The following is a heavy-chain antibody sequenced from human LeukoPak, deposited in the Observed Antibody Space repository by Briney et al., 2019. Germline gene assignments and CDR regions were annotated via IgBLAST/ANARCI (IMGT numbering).Heavy chain of an antibody. CDR2: INHSGST. V-gene: IGHV4-34*01. CDR3: ARNPAAPWRSYNWFDP. CDR1: GGSFSGYY. J-gene: IGHJ5*02. Sequence: PSETLSLTCAVYGGSFSGYYWSWLRQPPGKGLGWIGEINHSGSTNYNPSLKSRVTISVDTSKNRFSLKLSSVTAADTAVYYCARNPAAPWRSYNWFDPWGQGTLVTVSS. D-gene: IGHD2-2*01.